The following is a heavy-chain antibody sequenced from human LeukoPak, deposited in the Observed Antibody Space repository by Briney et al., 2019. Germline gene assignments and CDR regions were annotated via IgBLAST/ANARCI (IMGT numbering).Heavy chain of an antibody. CDR2: ISNGNT. D-gene: IGHD2-15*01. V-gene: IGHV3-23*01. CDR3: VREAGYCASVCLKSNCLDP. Sequence: PGGSLRLSCAASGFPFSNHAMIWVRQPPGKGLEGVAAISNGNTYYADSVRGRFTISRDDSKNMVYLQMNSLRDEGRALYYCVREAGYCASVCLKSNCLDPGGEGTLVTVSS. J-gene: IGHJ5*02. CDR1: GFPFSNHA.